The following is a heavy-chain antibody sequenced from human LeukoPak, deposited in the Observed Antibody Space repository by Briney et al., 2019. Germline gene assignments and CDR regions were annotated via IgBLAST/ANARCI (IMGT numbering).Heavy chain of an antibody. CDR2: IKQDGSEK. CDR3: ARPAQDTAIFDAFDI. J-gene: IGHJ3*02. CDR1: GFTFSSYW. Sequence: QPGGSLRLSCAASGFTFSSYWMSWVRQAPGKGLEWVANIKQDGSEKYYVDSVKGRFTISRDNAKNSLYLQMNSLRAEDTAVYYCARPAQDTAIFDAFDIWGQGTMVTVSS. V-gene: IGHV3-7*01. D-gene: IGHD5-18*01.